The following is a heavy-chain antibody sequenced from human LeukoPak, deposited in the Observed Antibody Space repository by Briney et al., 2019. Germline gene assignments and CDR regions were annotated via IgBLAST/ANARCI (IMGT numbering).Heavy chain of an antibody. V-gene: IGHV4-61*01. D-gene: IGHD1-26*01. CDR3: ARHVAVGAADAFDI. Sequence: SETLSLTCTVSGGSVSSGSYYWSWIRQPPGQGLEWIGYIYYSGSTNYNPSLKSRVTISVDTSRNQFSLKLSSVTAADTAVYYCARHVAVGAADAFDIWGQGTMVTVSS. CDR2: IYYSGST. CDR1: GGSVSSGSYY. J-gene: IGHJ3*02.